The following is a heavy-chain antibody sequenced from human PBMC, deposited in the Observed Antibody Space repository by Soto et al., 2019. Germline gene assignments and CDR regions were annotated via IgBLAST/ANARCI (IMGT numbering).Heavy chain of an antibody. CDR2: ISSSSSTI. D-gene: IGHD1-1*01. J-gene: IGHJ4*02. CDR1: GFTFSSYS. CDR3: ARDPAIGWNDVPSESDY. V-gene: IGHV3-48*02. Sequence: GGSLRLSCAASGFTFSSYSMNWVRQAPGKGLEWVSYISSSSSTIYYADSVKGRFTISRDNAKNSLYLQMNSLRDEDTAVYYCARDPAIGWNDVPSESDYWGQGTLVTVSS.